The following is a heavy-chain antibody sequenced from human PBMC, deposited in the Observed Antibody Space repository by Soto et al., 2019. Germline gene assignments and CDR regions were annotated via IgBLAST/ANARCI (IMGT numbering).Heavy chain of an antibody. CDR1: GYTFTSYA. CDR2: INAGNGNT. V-gene: IGHV1-3*01. CDR3: ARDIVVVPAAISWFDP. J-gene: IGHJ5*02. D-gene: IGHD2-2*01. Sequence: ASVKVSCTASGYTFTSYAMHWVRQAPGQRLEWMGWINAGNGNTKYSQKFQGRVTITRDTSASTAYMELSSLRSEDTAVYYCARDIVVVPAAISWFDPWGQGTLVTVSS.